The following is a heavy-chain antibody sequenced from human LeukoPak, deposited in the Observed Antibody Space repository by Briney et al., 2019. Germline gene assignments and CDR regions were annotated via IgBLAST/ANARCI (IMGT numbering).Heavy chain of an antibody. V-gene: IGHV3-21*01. Sequence: KPGGSLRLSCAASGFTFSSYSMNWVRQAPGKGLEWVSSISSSSSYIYYADSVKGRFTISRDNAKNSLYLQMNSLRAEDTAVYYCARGQLWLDGIGYYGMDVWGQGTTVTVSS. CDR2: ISSSSSYI. D-gene: IGHD5-18*01. CDR3: ARGQLWLDGIGYYGMDV. J-gene: IGHJ6*02. CDR1: GFTFSSYS.